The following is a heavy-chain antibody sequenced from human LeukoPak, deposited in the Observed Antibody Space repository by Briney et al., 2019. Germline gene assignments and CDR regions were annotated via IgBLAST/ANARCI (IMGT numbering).Heavy chain of an antibody. V-gene: IGHV3-7*04. Sequence: PGGSLRLSCAASGFTFSSYWMSWARQAPGKGLEWVANIKEDGSEKYYVDSVKGRFTISRDNAKNSLYLQMNSLRAEDTAVYYCARDPQDNWNDLDYWGQGTLVTVSS. CDR2: IKEDGSEK. D-gene: IGHD1-20*01. CDR3: ARDPQDNWNDLDY. J-gene: IGHJ4*02. CDR1: GFTFSSYW.